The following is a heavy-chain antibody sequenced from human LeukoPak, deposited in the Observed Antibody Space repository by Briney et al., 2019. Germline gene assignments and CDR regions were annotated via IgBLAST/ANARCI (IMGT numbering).Heavy chain of an antibody. J-gene: IGHJ5*02. D-gene: IGHD3-10*01. Sequence: NPSETLSLACTASGGSISSGDYYWSWIRQPPGKGLEWIGYIYYSGSTYYNPSLKSRVTISVDTSKNQFSLKLSSVTAADTAVYYCARAHYGSGSYYPITRFDPWGQGTLVTVSS. CDR2: IYYSGST. CDR1: GGSISSGDYY. CDR3: ARAHYGSGSYYPITRFDP. V-gene: IGHV4-30-4*01.